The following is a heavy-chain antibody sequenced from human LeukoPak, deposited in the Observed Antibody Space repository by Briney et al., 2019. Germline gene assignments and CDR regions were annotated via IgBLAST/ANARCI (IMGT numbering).Heavy chain of an antibody. CDR1: GDSVSSNNAA. Sequence: QTLSLTCAISGDSVSSNNAAWNWIRQSPSRGLEWLGRTYYRSKWSYNYALSVQSRISIKSDTSKNQFSLQLKSVTPEDTAVYYCARSTGDMDSWGQGTLVTVSS. J-gene: IGHJ4*02. CDR3: ARSTGDMDS. CDR2: TYYRSKWSY. V-gene: IGHV6-1*01. D-gene: IGHD2-8*02.